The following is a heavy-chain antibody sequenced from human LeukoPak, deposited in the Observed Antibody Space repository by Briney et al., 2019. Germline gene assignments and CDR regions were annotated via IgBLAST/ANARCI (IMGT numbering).Heavy chain of an antibody. CDR2: ISGSGGST. D-gene: IGHD6-19*01. J-gene: IGHJ4*02. Sequence: GGSLRLSCAASGFIFTNYAMSWVRQAPGKGLEWVSAISGSGGSTYYADSVKGRFTISRDNSKNTLYLQMNSLRAEDAAVYYCAKATRYSSGWQFDYWGQGTLVTVSS. CDR1: GFIFTNYA. V-gene: IGHV3-23*01. CDR3: AKATRYSSGWQFDY.